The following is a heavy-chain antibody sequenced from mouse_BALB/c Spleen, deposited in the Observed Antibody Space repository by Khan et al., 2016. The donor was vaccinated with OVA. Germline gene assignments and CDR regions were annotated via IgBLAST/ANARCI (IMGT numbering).Heavy chain of an antibody. CDR2: INSDGDYT. CDR1: GFTFSPYS. D-gene: IGHD4-1*01. J-gene: IGHJ3*01. Sequence: EVELVESGGDLVKSGGSLKLSRAASGFTFSPYSMSWVRQTPDKRLEWVATINSDGDYTYYPDSVEGRFNISRDNAKNTLYLQMNSLKSEDTAMYYFATRLTGSFASWGQGTLVTVSA. CDR3: ATRLTGSFAS. V-gene: IGHV5-6*01.